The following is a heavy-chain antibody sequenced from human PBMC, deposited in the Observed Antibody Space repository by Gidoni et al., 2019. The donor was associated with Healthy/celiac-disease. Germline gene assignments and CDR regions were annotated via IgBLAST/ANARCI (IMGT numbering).Heavy chain of an antibody. CDR2: INHSGST. CDR3: ASSQYYDFWSGYYWRWFDP. D-gene: IGHD3-3*01. CDR1: GGSFSGYY. J-gene: IGHJ5*02. V-gene: IGHV4-34*01. Sequence: QVQLQQWGAGLLKPSATLSLTCAVYGGSFSGYYWSWIRQPPGKGLEWIGEINHSGSTNYNPSLKSRVTISVDTSKNQFSLKLSSVTAADTAVYYCASSQYYDFWSGYYWRWFDPWGQGTLVTVSS.